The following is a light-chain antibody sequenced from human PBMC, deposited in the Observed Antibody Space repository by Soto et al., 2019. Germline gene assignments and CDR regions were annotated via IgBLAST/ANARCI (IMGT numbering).Light chain of an antibody. J-gene: IGKJ3*01. V-gene: IGKV3-20*01. CDR1: QSVSNNY. Sequence: EMVFTQSPGTLSLSPGEIAILSCRASQSVSNNYLAWYQQKPGQAPKILIYGASNRATGIPDRFSGSGSETDFTLTISRLEYEDVAVYYCHHYGSSPPFTFGPGTKVDI. CDR3: HHYGSSPPFT. CDR2: GAS.